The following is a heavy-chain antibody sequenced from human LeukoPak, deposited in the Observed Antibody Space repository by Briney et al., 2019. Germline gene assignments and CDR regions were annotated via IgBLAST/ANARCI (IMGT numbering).Heavy chain of an antibody. CDR1: GFTFDDYA. J-gene: IGHJ4*02. CDR2: ISWNSGSI. D-gene: IGHD4/OR15-4a*01. Sequence: QPGRSLRLSCAASGFTFDDYAMHWVRQAPGKGLEWVSGISWNSGSIGYADSVKGRFTISRDNAKNSLYLQMNGLRAEDTALYYCAKVKYGSNALFDYWGQGTLVTVSS. CDR3: AKVKYGSNALFDY. V-gene: IGHV3-9*01.